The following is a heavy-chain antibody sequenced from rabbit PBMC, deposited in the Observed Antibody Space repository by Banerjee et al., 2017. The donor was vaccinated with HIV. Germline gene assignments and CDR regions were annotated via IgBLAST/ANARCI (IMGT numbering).Heavy chain of an antibody. Sequence: QEQLKETGGGLLQPGGSLTLSCKGSGFTISRYGVSWVRQAPGKGLEWIGIIYGGSGSTDYASWVNGRFTITRSTSLNTVTLKMTSLTAADTATYFCAKDGGSDYDWAMDLWGQGTLVTVS. J-gene: IGHJ3*01. V-gene: IGHV1S47*01. D-gene: IGHD8-1*01. CDR2: IYGGSGST. CDR3: AKDGGSDYDWAMDL. CDR1: GFTISRYG.